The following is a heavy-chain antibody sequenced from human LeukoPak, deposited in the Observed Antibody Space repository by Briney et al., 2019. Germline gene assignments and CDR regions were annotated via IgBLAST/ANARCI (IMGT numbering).Heavy chain of an antibody. Sequence: SETLSLTCTVSGGSISSYYWSWIRQPPGKGLEWIGYIYYSGSTNYNPSLKSRVTISVDTSKNQFSLKLSSVTAADTAVCYCAAGGYSGYDYDYWGQGTLVTVSS. D-gene: IGHD5-12*01. V-gene: IGHV4-59*08. CDR3: AAGGYSGYDYDY. J-gene: IGHJ4*02. CDR2: IYYSGST. CDR1: GGSISSYY.